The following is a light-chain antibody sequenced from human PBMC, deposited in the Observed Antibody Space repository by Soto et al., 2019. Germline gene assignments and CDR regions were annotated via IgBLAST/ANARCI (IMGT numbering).Light chain of an antibody. CDR3: QQYNSYLLT. Sequence: IPMTQSPSTLSSSVGDRVTITCRASQSISSWLAWYQQKPGKAPKLLIYDASSLESGVPSRFSGSGSGTEFTLTISSLQPDDSATYYCQQYNSYLLTFGGGTKVEIK. J-gene: IGKJ4*01. CDR1: QSISSW. CDR2: DAS. V-gene: IGKV1-5*01.